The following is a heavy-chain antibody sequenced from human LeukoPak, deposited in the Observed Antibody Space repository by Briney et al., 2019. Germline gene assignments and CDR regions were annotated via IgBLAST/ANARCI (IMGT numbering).Heavy chain of an antibody. V-gene: IGHV1-24*01. J-gene: IGHJ4*02. D-gene: IGHD2-2*01. CDR1: GYTLTELS. Sequence: GASVKVSCEVSGYTLTELSMHWVRQAPGKGLEWMGGFDPEDGETIYAQKFQGRVTMTEDTSTDTAYMELSSLRSEDTAVYYCAGRDCSSTSCPLDYWGQGTLVTVSS. CDR2: FDPEDGET. CDR3: AGRDCSSTSCPLDY.